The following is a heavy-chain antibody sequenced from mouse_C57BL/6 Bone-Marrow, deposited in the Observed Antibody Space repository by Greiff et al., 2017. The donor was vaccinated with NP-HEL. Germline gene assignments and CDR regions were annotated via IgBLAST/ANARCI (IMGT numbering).Heavy chain of an antibody. V-gene: IGHV6-6*01. CDR3: TPLITTVVAHWYFDV. Sequence: EVKLMESGGGLVQPGGSMKLSCAASGFTFSDAWMDWVRQSPEKGLEWVAEIRNKANNHATYYAESVKGRFTISRDDSKSSVYLQMNSLRAEDTGIYYCTPLITTVVAHWYFDVWGTGTTVTVSS. J-gene: IGHJ1*03. D-gene: IGHD1-1*01. CDR2: IRNKANNHAT. CDR1: GFTFSDAW.